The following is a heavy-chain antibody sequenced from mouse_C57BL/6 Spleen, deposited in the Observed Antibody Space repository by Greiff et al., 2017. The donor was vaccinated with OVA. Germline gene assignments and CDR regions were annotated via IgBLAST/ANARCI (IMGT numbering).Heavy chain of an antibody. CDR2: INPNNGGT. J-gene: IGHJ2*01. Sequence: VQLQQSGPELVKPGASVKISCKASGYTFTDYYMNWVKQSHGKSLEWIGDINPNNGGTSYNQKFKGKATLTVDKSSSPAYLELRSLTSEDSAAYYCARIYYGYFDYWGQGTTLTVSS. V-gene: IGHV1-26*01. D-gene: IGHD2-1*01. CDR3: ARIYYGYFDY. CDR1: GYTFTDYY.